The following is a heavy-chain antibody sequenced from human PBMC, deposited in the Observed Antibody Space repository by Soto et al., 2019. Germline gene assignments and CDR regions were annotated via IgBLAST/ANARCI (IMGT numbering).Heavy chain of an antibody. J-gene: IGHJ4*02. CDR2: IYSDGNT. CDR3: ARGRNLAAPGLFDN. Sequence: GGSLRLSCAASGLTVRNNHMSWVRQAPGKGLEWVSVIYSDGNTGYADSVKGRFTISRDNSKNTLYVQMSSLRAADTAVYYCARGRNLAAPGLFDNWGQGTLVTVSS. CDR1: GLTVRNNH. V-gene: IGHV3-53*01. D-gene: IGHD6-13*01.